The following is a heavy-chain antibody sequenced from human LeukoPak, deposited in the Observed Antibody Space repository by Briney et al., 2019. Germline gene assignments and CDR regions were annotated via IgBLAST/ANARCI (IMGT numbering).Heavy chain of an antibody. CDR1: GGSISSYY. CDR3: ARGGDFWSGSLSWFDP. CDR2: IYYSGNT. D-gene: IGHD3-3*01. J-gene: IGHJ5*02. Sequence: SETLSLTCTVSGGSISSYYWSWIRQPPGKGLEWIGYIYYSGNTNYNPSLKSRVTISIDTSKNQFSLKLSSVTAANTALYYCARGGDFWSGSLSWFDPWGQGTLVTVSS. V-gene: IGHV4-59*01.